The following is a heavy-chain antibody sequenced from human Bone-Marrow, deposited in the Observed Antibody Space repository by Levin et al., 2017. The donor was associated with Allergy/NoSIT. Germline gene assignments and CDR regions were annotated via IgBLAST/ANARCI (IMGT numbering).Heavy chain of an antibody. CDR1: GGSISSSGYY. V-gene: IGHV4-39*07. CDR3: ARDHAPNLYGYAY. D-gene: IGHD5-18*01. J-gene: IGHJ4*02. Sequence: SQTLSLTCIVSGGSISSSGYYWAWIRQPPGKGLEWIASVYYSGTTYYNPSLPLRVTISVDTSKNQFSLKVTSVTAADTAVEYCARDHAPNLYGYAYWGQGTLVTVSS. CDR2: VYYSGTT.